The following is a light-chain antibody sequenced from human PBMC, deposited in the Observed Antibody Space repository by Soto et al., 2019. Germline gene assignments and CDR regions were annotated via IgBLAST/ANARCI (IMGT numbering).Light chain of an antibody. J-gene: IGKJ1*01. CDR3: QQYGSSGT. Sequence: MGSTQAPGTLSLYQGERATLSCRASQSVSSSYLACYQQKPGQAPRLLIYGASNRATGIPDRFSGSGSGTDFTLTISRLEPEDFAVYYCQQYGSSGTFGQGTKVDIK. CDR2: GAS. CDR1: QSVSSSY. V-gene: IGKV3-20*01.